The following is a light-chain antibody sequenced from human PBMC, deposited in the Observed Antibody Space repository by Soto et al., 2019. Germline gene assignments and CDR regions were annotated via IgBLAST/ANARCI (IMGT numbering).Light chain of an antibody. Sequence: DIQMTQSPSSLSASVGDRVTITCRASQTISTYLNWYQQKPGKAPRLLIYDASSLLSGVPSRFSGSGSGTDFTLTIASLQPEDFATYYCQQSYSSPHTCGHGTRREIK. CDR1: QTISTY. CDR2: DAS. CDR3: QQSYSSPHT. V-gene: IGKV1-39*01. J-gene: IGKJ5*01.